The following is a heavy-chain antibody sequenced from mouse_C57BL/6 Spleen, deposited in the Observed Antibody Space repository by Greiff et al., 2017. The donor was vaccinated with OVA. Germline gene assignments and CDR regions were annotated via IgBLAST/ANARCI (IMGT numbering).Heavy chain of an antibody. CDR1: GYTFTSYW. CDR2: IDPSDSYT. CDR3: ARDTFAY. V-gene: IGHV1-50*01. D-gene: IGHD5-1-1*01. J-gene: IGHJ3*01. Sequence: QVQLQQPGAELVKPGASVKLSCKASGYTFTSYWMQWVKQRPGQGLEWIGEIDPSDSYTNYNQKFKGKATLTVDTSSSTAYMQLSSLTSEDSAVYYCARDTFAYWGQGTLVTVSA.